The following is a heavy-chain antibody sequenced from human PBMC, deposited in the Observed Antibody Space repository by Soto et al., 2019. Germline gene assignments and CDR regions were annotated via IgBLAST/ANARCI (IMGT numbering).Heavy chain of an antibody. CDR1: GCTFRSFT. J-gene: IGHJ5*02. Sequence: LRLSCAASGCTFRSFTMNWVRQAPGKGLEWVATISSNSAYIYYTDALRGRFTISRDNAKNSLHLQMNSLRAEDTAVYYCTRDASRDSSARGWFDPWGPGTLVTVSS. CDR3: TRDASRDSSARGWFDP. CDR2: ISSNSAYI. V-gene: IGHV3-21*01. D-gene: IGHD6-13*01.